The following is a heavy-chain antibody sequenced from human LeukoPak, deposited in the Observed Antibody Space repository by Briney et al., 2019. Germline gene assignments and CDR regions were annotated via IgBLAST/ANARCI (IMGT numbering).Heavy chain of an antibody. Sequence: PSETLSLTCAVYGGSFSGYYWSWIRQPPGKGLEWIGRIYYSGSTCYNPSLKSRVTISVDTSKNQFSLKLSSVTAADTAVYYCAREEGYGDWQHWGQGTLVTVSS. CDR3: AREEGYGDWQH. J-gene: IGHJ1*01. D-gene: IGHD4-17*01. CDR2: IYYSGST. V-gene: IGHV4-34*01. CDR1: GGSFSGYY.